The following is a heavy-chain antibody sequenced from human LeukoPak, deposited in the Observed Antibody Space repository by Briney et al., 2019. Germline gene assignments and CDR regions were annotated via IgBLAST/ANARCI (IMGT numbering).Heavy chain of an antibody. Sequence: GGSLRLSCAASGFTFSSYGMHWVRDAPGKGLECVAVISYDGSNKYYADSVWGRFTISGDNSKNTLYLQMNSLRAEDTTVDYCAKDIVVVPAALLGVYWGQGTLVTVSS. D-gene: IGHD2-2*01. J-gene: IGHJ4*02. CDR2: ISYDGSNK. CDR3: AKDIVVVPAALLGVY. V-gene: IGHV3-30*18. CDR1: GFTFSSYG.